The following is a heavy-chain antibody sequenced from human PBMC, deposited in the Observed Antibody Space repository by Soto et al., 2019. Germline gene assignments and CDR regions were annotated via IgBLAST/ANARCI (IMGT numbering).Heavy chain of an antibody. V-gene: IGHV1-18*04. CDR1: GYTFTSYG. CDR3: ARFSGGSYNTYYFYYGMDV. Sequence: ASVKSCKASGYTFTSYGISWVRQAPGQGLDWMGWISAYNGNTKYAQDLQGRVTMTTDTSTSTAYMELRSLRSDDTAMYYCARFSGGSYNTYYFYYGMDVWGQGTTVTVSS. D-gene: IGHD2-15*01. J-gene: IGHJ6*02. CDR2: ISAYNGNT.